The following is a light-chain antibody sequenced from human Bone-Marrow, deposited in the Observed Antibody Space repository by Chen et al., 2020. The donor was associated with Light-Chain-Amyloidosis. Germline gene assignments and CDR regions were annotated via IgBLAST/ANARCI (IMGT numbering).Light chain of an antibody. CDR2: YDN. Sequence: SFVMTQSPTVSMAPGQTASLPCGGNDIGSKSVHWYQQRPGQVLVLVIYYDNDRPSGIPERFSGSNSGNTATLTISRVEAGDEADYYCQVWDATALHVVFGGGTKLTVL. CDR3: QVWDATALHVV. J-gene: IGLJ2*01. V-gene: IGLV3-21*04. CDR1: DIGSKS.